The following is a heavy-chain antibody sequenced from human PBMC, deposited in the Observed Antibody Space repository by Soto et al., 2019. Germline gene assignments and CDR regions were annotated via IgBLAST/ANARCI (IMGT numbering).Heavy chain of an antibody. CDR1: GYTFTSYA. CDR2: ITGDSANT. D-gene: IGHD2-2*01. J-gene: IGHJ6*02. CDR3: ARDGAFQYQLLNYYGMDV. Sequence: GASVKVSCKASGYTFTSYAIHWVRQAPGQRLECMGWITGDSANTNYSHKFQGRVTITTDTSTSTAYMELSSLTSDDTAVYYCARDGAFQYQLLNYYGMDVWGQGTTVTVSS. V-gene: IGHV1-3*01.